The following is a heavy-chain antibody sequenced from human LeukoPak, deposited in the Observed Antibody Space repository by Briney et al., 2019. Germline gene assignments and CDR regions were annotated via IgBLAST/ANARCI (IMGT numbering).Heavy chain of an antibody. Sequence: GGSLRLSCAASEFTFSSYAMNWVRQAPGKGLEWVSTITGSGGNTYYGDSVKGRFTISRDNSKNTLYLQMNSLRAEDTAVYHCVKGGLYSSGYYSDNWGQGTLVTVSS. CDR1: EFTFSSYA. D-gene: IGHD3-22*01. CDR2: ITGSGGNT. CDR3: VKGGLYSSGYYSDN. J-gene: IGHJ4*02. V-gene: IGHV3-23*01.